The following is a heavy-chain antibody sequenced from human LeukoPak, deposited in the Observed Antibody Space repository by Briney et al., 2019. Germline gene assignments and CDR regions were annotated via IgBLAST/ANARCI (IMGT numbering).Heavy chain of an antibody. Sequence: GASVKVSCKASGYTFTSYDINWVRQATGQGLEWMGWMNPNSGNTGYAQKFQGRVTMTRNTSISTAYMELSSLRSEDTAVYYCAGILGRYYYYYMDVWGKGTTVTVSS. V-gene: IGHV1-8*01. CDR3: AGILGRYYYYYMDV. D-gene: IGHD2-15*01. CDR1: GYTFTSYD. J-gene: IGHJ6*03. CDR2: MNPNSGNT.